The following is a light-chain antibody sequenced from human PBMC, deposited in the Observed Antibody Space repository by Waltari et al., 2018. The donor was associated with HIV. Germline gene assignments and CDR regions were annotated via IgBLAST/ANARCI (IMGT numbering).Light chain of an antibody. V-gene: IGKV3-15*01. CDR1: QSVSRN. Sequence: EVVMTQSPATLSVSPGERAALACRASQSVSRNLAWYQQKPGQPPRLLIYAASTRASGVPVRISGTGSETEFTLTISSLQSEDFAVYYCQQYDDWPRTFGQGTRVEIK. J-gene: IGKJ1*01. CDR2: AAS. CDR3: QQYDDWPRT.